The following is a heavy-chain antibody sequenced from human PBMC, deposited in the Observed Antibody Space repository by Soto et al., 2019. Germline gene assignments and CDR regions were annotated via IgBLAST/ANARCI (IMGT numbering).Heavy chain of an antibody. Sequence: KTSETLSLTCTVSGGSISSSSYYWGWIRQPPGKGLEWIGSIYYSGSTYYNPSLKRRVTISVDTSKNQFSLKLSSVTAADTAVYYCARQDKYYDSSGGFDYWGQGTPVTVS. J-gene: IGHJ4*02. V-gene: IGHV4-39*01. D-gene: IGHD3-22*01. CDR2: IYYSGST. CDR3: ARQDKYYDSSGGFDY. CDR1: GGSISSSSYY.